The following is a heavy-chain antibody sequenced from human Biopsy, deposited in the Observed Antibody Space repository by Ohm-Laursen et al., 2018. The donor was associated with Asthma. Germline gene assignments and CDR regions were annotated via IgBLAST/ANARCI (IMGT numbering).Heavy chain of an antibody. D-gene: IGHD3-16*01. CDR3: AREGGADYYYYGMDV. Sequence: SLRLSCAASGFTFGDYWMSWVRQVPGKGLEWVSSISSSSSYIYYADSVKGRFTISRDNAKNSLYLQMNSLRAEDTAVYYCAREGGADYYYYGMDVWGQGTTVTVSS. CDR1: GFTFGDYW. CDR2: ISSSSSYI. V-gene: IGHV3-21*01. J-gene: IGHJ6*02.